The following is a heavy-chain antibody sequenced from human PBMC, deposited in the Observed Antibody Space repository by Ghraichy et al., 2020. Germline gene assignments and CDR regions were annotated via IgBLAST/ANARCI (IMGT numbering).Heavy chain of an antibody. CDR3: ARDLSRYDFWSGYYRADYYYYGMDV. CDR1: GGSISSTSYY. V-gene: IGHV4-39*07. CDR2: VYYTGST. J-gene: IGHJ6*02. D-gene: IGHD3-3*01. Sequence: SETLSLTCTVSGGSISSTSYYWSWIRQPPGKGLEWIGSVYYTGSTHYNPSLKSRVTISVDTSKKQFSLKLSSVTAADTAVYYCARDLSRYDFWSGYYRADYYYYGMDVWGQGTPVTVSS.